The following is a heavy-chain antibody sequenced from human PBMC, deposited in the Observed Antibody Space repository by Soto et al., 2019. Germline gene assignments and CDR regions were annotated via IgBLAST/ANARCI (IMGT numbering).Heavy chain of an antibody. CDR3: AKESMPEHYGDTLFDH. Sequence: EVQLLESGGGLVQPGGSLRLSCEASGFSFSNYALSWVRQAPGKGLEWVSTFSAGGRAYYADSVKGRFTIAKDFSKTKLPLQTKILSAEATAVYFCAKESMPEHYGDTLFDHWGQGTRVTVSS. CDR2: FSAGGRA. D-gene: IGHD4-17*01. CDR1: GFSFSNYA. J-gene: IGHJ4*02. V-gene: IGHV3-23*01.